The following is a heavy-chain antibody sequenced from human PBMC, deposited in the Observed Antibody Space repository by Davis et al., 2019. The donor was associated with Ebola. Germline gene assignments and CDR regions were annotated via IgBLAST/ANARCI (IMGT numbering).Heavy chain of an antibody. J-gene: IGHJ4*02. V-gene: IGHV1-18*04. Sequence: ASVKVSCKASGYTFTSYGISWVRQAPGQGLEWMGCISAYNGNTNYAQKLQGRVTMTTDTSTSTAYMELRSLRSDDTAVYYCPRVLIVRLDRGAFDYWAQGTLVTVSS. CDR2: ISAYNGNT. CDR3: PRVLIVRLDRGAFDY. D-gene: IGHD6-19*01. CDR1: GYTFTSYG.